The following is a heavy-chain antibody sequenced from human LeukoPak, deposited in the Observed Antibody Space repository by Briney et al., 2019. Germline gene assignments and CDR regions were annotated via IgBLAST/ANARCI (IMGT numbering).Heavy chain of an antibody. D-gene: IGHD3-16*01. J-gene: IGHJ4*02. CDR2: IYHSGST. Sequence: SSETLSLTCAVSGGSISSGKWWSWVRQPPGKGLEWIGEIYHSGSTNYNPSLKSRVTISVDKSKNQFSLKLSSVTAADTAVYYCARFLDSANYDYVWGSSHWGQGTLVTVSS. CDR1: GGSISSGKW. CDR3: ARFLDSANYDYVWGSSH. V-gene: IGHV4-4*02.